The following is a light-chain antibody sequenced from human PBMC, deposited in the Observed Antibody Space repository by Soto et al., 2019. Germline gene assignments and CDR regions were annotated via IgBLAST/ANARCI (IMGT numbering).Light chain of an antibody. J-gene: IGKJ1*01. V-gene: IGKV3-20*01. CDR1: QSVSSTY. Sequence: EIVLTQSPATLSLSPGERATLSCRASQSVSSTYFAWYQQKPGQAPRLLIYGASSRATGVPDRFSGGGSGTDFTLTISRLEPEDFAVYYCQQYGSSGTFGQGTKVDIK. CDR2: GAS. CDR3: QQYGSSGT.